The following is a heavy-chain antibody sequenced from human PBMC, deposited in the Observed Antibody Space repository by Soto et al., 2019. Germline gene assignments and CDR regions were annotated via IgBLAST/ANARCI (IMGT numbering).Heavy chain of an antibody. CDR1: GDTFTSYY. CDR2: INPSGDT. CDR3: ARVYCSGSGCYGIDY. Sequence: QVQLVQSGAEVKKPGASVKISCKASGDTFTSYYMHWVRQAPGQGHGWMGIINPSGDTRYAQKFQGRVTMTRDTGTSTVYMELSRLRSEDTAVYYCARVYCSGSGCYGIDYWAQGTLVTVSS. J-gene: IGHJ4*02. V-gene: IGHV1-46*01. D-gene: IGHD2-15*01.